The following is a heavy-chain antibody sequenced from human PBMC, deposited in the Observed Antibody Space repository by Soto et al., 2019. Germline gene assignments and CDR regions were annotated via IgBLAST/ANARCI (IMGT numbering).Heavy chain of an antibody. CDR3: VKDSSWEPRILDF. V-gene: IGHV3-9*01. D-gene: IGHD1-26*01. J-gene: IGHJ3*01. Sequence: VQLVESGGGLEQPGRSLRLSCAGSGFTFDDYALHWVRQVPRKGLEWVSGISWNGKEIGYADSVKGRFIVSRDNAKNSLYLQLNSLRVEDTALYFCVKDSSWEPRILDFWGQGTRVTVPS. CDR2: ISWNGKEI. CDR1: GFTFDDYA.